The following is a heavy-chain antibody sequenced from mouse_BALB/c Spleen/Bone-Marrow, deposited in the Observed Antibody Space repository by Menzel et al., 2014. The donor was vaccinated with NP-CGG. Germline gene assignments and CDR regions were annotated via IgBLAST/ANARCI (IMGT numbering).Heavy chain of an antibody. CDR3: ARELGHYAMDY. CDR2: IWGDGST. J-gene: IGHJ4*01. Sequence: VQLVESGPGLVAPSQSLSITRTVSGFSLTGYGVNWVRQPPGKGLEWLGMIWGDGSTDYNSALKSRLSISKDNSKSQVFLKMNSLQTDDTARYYCARELGHYAMDYWGQGTSVTVSS. V-gene: IGHV2-6-7*01. D-gene: IGHD4-1*01. CDR1: GFSLTGYG.